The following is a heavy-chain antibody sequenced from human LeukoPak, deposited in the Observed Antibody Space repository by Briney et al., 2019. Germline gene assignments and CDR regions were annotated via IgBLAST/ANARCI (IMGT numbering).Heavy chain of an antibody. Sequence: PGRSLRLSCAASGFTFTNYGFHWVRQAPGKGLEWVALISHDGNNEYYADSVKGRFATSRDGSKNTLYLQMNSLRAEDTAVYYCAKDPSLRVTLPVWGQGTLVTVSS. J-gene: IGHJ4*02. V-gene: IGHV3-30*18. CDR3: AKDPSLRVTLPV. CDR2: ISHDGNNE. CDR1: GFTFTNYG. D-gene: IGHD2-21*02.